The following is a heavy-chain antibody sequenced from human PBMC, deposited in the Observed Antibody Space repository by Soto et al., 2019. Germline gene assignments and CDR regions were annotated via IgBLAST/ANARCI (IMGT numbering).Heavy chain of an antibody. D-gene: IGHD3-22*01. CDR1: GGSISSYY. CDR3: ARERGNYYDSSGYYYGLDY. J-gene: IGHJ4*02. V-gene: IGHV4-59*01. CDR2: IYYSGST. Sequence: SETLSLTCTVSGGSISSYYWSWIRQPPGKVLEWIGYIYYSGSTNYNPSLKSRVTISVDTSKNQFSLKLSSVTAADTAVYYCARERGNYYDSSGYYYGLDYWGQGTLVTVSS.